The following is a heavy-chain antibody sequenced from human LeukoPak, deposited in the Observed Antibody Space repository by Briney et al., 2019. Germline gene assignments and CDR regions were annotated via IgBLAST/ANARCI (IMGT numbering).Heavy chain of an antibody. CDR3: VSFYETY. CDR1: GNYW. Sequence: GGSLRLSCAASGNYWIHWVRQAPGKGLVWVSHINSDGSWTSYADSVKGRFTISKDNAKNTVYLQMNSLRAEDTAVYYCVSFYETYWGRGTLVTVSS. CDR2: INSDGSWT. J-gene: IGHJ4*02. D-gene: IGHD2/OR15-2a*01. V-gene: IGHV3-74*01.